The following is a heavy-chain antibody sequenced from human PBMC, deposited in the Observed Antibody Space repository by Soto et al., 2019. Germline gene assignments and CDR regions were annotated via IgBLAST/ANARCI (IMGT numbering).Heavy chain of an antibody. J-gene: IGHJ2*01. D-gene: IGHD1-1*01. CDR2: IYYSGIA. Sequence: SETLSLTCTVSSGSMSSHYCSWIRQTPWKGLEWIAYIYYSGIANYNPSLRSRVTLAVDTSKNQFSLKLNSVTAADTAVYYCARDQGGNQCFDLWGPGTLVPVSS. CDR1: SGSMSSHY. V-gene: IGHV4-59*11. CDR3: ARDQGGNQCFDL.